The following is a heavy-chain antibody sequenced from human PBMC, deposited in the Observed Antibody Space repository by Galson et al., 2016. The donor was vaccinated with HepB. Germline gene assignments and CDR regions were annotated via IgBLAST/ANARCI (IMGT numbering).Heavy chain of an antibody. V-gene: IGHV3-21*01. CDR2: ISSRSDYI. J-gene: IGHJ5*02. Sequence: SLRLSCAASGFDVSRNFMIWVRQAPGKGLEWVSSISSRSDYIYYADSLKGRFTISRDNAKNSLYLQMDSLRVEDTAVYYCARLYSNSGGFDPWGQGTLVTVSS. CDR1: GFDVSRNF. CDR3: ARLYSNSGGFDP. D-gene: IGHD6-6*01.